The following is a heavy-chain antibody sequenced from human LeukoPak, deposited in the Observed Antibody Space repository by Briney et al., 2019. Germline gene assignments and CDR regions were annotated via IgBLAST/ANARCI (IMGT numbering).Heavy chain of an antibody. D-gene: IGHD3-22*01. V-gene: IGHV4-59*01. CDR2: IYYSGST. CDR1: GGSISSYY. Sequence: SETLSLTCTVSGGSISSYYWSWIRQPPGKGLEWIGYIYYSGSTNYNPSLKSRVTISVDTSKNQFSLKLSSVTAADTAVYYCARDRLGDSSDNWGQGTLVTVSS. J-gene: IGHJ4*02. CDR3: ARDRLGDSSDN.